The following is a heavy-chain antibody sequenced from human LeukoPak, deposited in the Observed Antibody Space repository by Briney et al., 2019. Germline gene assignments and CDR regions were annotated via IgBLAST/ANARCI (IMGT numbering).Heavy chain of an antibody. V-gene: IGHV3-23*01. Sequence: GGSLRLSCAASGFTFSSYAMSWVRQAPGKGLEWVSAAGGDGGSTYSSESVKGRFIISRDNSRNTLFLQMNSLSAEDTAVYYCAIPTGITVPGPDYWGQGTLVTVSS. J-gene: IGHJ4*02. CDR3: AIPTGITVPGPDY. D-gene: IGHD6-19*01. CDR1: GFTFSSYA. CDR2: AGGDGGST.